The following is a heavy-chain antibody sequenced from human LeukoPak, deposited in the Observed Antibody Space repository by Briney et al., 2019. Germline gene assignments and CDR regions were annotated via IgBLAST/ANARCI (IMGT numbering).Heavy chain of an antibody. CDR1: GGSISSYY. CDR2: XYXSGST. V-gene: IGHV4-59*12. CDR3: ARVGPLLAAYSSGWYVSDY. J-gene: IGHJ4*02. D-gene: IGHD6-19*01. Sequence: SETXSLTCTVSGGSISSYYWSWIRQPPGKXXXXXGYXYXSGSTNYNPSLKSRVTISVDTSKNQFSLKLSSVAAADTAVYYCARVGPLLAAYSSGWYVSDYWGQGTLVTVSS.